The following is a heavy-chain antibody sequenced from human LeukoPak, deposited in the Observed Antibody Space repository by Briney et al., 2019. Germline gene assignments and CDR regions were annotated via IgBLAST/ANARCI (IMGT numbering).Heavy chain of an antibody. Sequence: SETLSLTCIVSGGPISIFYWSWIRQPPGKGLEWIGDIYYSGTTNYNPSLKSRLTISLDTSKNQFSLRLTSVTAADTAVYYCARIDAVAATPTSFDYWGQGTLVTVSS. CDR2: IYYSGTT. J-gene: IGHJ4*02. CDR1: GGPISIFY. V-gene: IGHV4-59*01. D-gene: IGHD6-19*01. CDR3: ARIDAVAATPTSFDY.